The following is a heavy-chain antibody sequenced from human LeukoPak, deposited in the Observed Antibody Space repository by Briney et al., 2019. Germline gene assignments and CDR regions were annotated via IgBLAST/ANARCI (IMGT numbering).Heavy chain of an antibody. D-gene: IGHD3-10*01. Sequence: GGSLRLSCSASGFTFSSHWMSWVRQAPGKGLEWVANIKQDGSEKYYVDSVKGRFTISRDNAKNSLSLQMNSLRAEDTAVYYCARMDIGLVRDWGQGTLVTVSS. J-gene: IGHJ4*02. CDR1: GFTFSSHW. CDR2: IKQDGSEK. V-gene: IGHV3-7*01. CDR3: ARMDIGLVRD.